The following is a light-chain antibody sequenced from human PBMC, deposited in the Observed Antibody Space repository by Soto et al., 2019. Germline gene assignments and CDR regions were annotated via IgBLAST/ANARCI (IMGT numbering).Light chain of an antibody. CDR2: DAS. V-gene: IGKV3D-15*01. CDR3: QQYNNWPPWT. J-gene: IGKJ1*01. Sequence: DIGMTQSPATLSVSPGERATLSCRASQSIRTDLAWYQQKSGQGPRLLIYDASTRATGIPARFSGSGSGTEFTLTISSLQSEDFAVYYCQQYNNWPPWTFGQGTKVEIK. CDR1: QSIRTD.